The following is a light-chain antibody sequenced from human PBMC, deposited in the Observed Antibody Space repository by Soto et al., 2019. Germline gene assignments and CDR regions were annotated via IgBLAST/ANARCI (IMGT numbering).Light chain of an antibody. CDR1: ESIGNY. J-gene: IGKJ4*01. CDR3: PWRSDWPPRLT. V-gene: IGKV3-11*01. CDR2: DAS. Sequence: EVVLTQSPATLSLSPGERATLSCRASESIGNYLAWYQQKLGQAPKLLIYDASHRAIGIPGRFSGDGSGTDFALTISSLEPEDFAFYYCPWRSDWPPRLTFVGGTKVEIK.